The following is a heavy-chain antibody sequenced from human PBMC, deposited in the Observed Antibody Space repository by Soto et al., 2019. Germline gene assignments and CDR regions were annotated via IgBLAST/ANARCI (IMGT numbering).Heavy chain of an antibody. J-gene: IGHJ6*01. Sequence: QVQLVQSGAEAKKPGSSVKVSCKASGGTFSSYAISWVRQAPGQGLEWMGGIIPSFGTANYAQKVKGRFTINADKSTTTAYRELSSLISADTAVYYCARDREDILLVPAAILSMDVWGQGTTVTVSS. CDR1: GGTFSSYA. D-gene: IGHD2-2*01. CDR3: ARDREDILLVPAAILSMDV. CDR2: IIPSFGTA. V-gene: IGHV1-69*14.